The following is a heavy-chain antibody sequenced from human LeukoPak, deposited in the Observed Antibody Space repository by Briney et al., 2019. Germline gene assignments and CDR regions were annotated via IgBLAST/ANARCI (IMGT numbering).Heavy chain of an antibody. Sequence: GASVKVSCKASGGTFSSYAISWVRQAPGQGLEWMGGIIPIFGTANYAQKLQGRVTMTTDTSTSTAYMELRSLRSDDAAVYYCARDLETYTEGSGYSYGYDYWGQGTLVTVSS. CDR3: ARDLETYTEGSGYSYGYDY. CDR1: GGTFSSYA. J-gene: IGHJ4*02. D-gene: IGHD5-18*01. V-gene: IGHV1-69*05. CDR2: IIPIFGTA.